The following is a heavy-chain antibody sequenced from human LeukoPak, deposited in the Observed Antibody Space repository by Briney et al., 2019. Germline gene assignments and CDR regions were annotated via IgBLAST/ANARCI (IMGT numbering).Heavy chain of an antibody. CDR3: ARDRIAAGTSDY. CDR2: ISSSSSYI. V-gene: IGHV3-21*01. Sequence: GGSLRLSCAASGFTFSSYSMNWVRQTPGKGLEWVSSISSSSSYIYYADSVKGRFIISRDNAKNSLYLQMNSLRAEDTAVYYCARDRIAAGTSDYWGQGTLVTVSS. J-gene: IGHJ4*02. CDR1: GFTFSSYS. D-gene: IGHD6-13*01.